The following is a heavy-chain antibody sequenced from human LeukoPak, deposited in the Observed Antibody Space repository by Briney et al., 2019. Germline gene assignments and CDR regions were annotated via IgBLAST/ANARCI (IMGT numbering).Heavy chain of an antibody. CDR1: GFTFSGYS. CDR3: ARDRSDIVVVPAATGGDPIDY. V-gene: IGHV3-21*01. Sequence: PGGSLRLSCAASGFTFSGYSMNWVRQAPGKGLEWVSSISSSSSYIYYADSVKGRFTISRDNAKNSLYLQMNSLRAEDTAVYYCARDRSDIVVVPAATGGDPIDYWGQGTLVTVSS. D-gene: IGHD2-2*01. CDR2: ISSSSSYI. J-gene: IGHJ4*02.